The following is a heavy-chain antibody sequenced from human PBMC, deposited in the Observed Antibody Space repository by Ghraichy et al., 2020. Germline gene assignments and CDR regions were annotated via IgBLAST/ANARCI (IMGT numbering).Heavy chain of an antibody. CDR1: GFSFSTYS. V-gene: IGHV3-48*01. J-gene: IGHJ4*02. Sequence: GGSLRLSCAASGFSFSTYSMNWVRQAPGKGLEWVSYISSGSSTIYYADSVKGRFTISRDNAKNSLYLQMNSLRAEDTAVYYCARVPFSSGYQSLAGDWGQGTLVTVSS. CDR3: ARVPFSSGYQSLAGD. CDR2: ISSGSSTI. D-gene: IGHD3-22*01.